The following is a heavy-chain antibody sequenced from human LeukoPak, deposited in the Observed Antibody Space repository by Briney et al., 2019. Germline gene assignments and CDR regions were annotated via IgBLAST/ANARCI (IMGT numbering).Heavy chain of an antibody. CDR3: ARVDGERRLFDP. D-gene: IGHD2-21*01. CDR2: IIPILGIA. J-gene: IGHJ5*02. V-gene: IGHV1-69*04. CDR1: GGTFSSYA. Sequence: SVKVSCKASGGTFSSYAISWVRQAPGQGLEWMGRIIPILGIANYAQKFQGRVTITADKSTSTAYMELSSLRPEDTAVYYCARVDGERRLFDPWGQGTLVTVSS.